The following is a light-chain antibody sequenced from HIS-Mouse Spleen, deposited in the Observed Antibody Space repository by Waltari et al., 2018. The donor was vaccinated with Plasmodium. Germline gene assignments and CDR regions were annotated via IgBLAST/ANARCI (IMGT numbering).Light chain of an antibody. J-gene: IGKJ4*01. Sequence: EIVLTQSPATLSLSPGERPNFSCRARPSVSSYLAWYQQKPGQAPRLLIYDASNRATGIPARFSGSGSGTDFTLTISSLEPEDFAVYYCQQRSNWPPLTFGGGTKVEIK. V-gene: IGKV3-11*01. CDR3: QQRSNWPPLT. CDR2: DAS. CDR1: PSVSSY.